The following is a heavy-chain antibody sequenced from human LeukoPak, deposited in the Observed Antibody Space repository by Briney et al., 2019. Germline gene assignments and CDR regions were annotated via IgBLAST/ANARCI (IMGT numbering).Heavy chain of an antibody. CDR3: ARDRVNWFDP. CDR2: IYYSGST. Sequence: SQTLSLTCTVSGGSISSGGYYWSWIRQHPGKGLEWIGYIYYSGSTYYNPSLKSRVTISVDTSKNQFSLKLSSVTAADTAVYYCARDRVNWFDPWGQGTLVTVSS. V-gene: IGHV4-31*03. CDR1: GGSISSGGYY. J-gene: IGHJ5*02.